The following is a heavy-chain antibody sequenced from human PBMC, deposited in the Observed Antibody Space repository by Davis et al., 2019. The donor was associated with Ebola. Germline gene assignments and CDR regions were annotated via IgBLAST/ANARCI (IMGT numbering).Heavy chain of an antibody. CDR3: AREGLRGSGWEAY. J-gene: IGHJ4*02. D-gene: IGHD6-19*01. V-gene: IGHV3-23*01. CDR1: GFTFSNSV. Sequence: GESLKISCAASGFTFSNSVMNWVRQSPGKPLEWVAGIRGDSYSTYHAASVKGRFTISRDNSKNTLSLQMNGLRGDDTAMYYCAREGLRGSGWEAYWGQGTLVTVSS. CDR2: IRGDSYST.